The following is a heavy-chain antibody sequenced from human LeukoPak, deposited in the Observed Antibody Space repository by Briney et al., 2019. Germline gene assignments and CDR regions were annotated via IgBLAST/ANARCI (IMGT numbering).Heavy chain of an antibody. V-gene: IGHV5-51*01. CDR1: GYSFTSYW. CDR2: IYPGDSDT. CDR3: ARVTTVANYFDY. J-gene: IGHJ4*02. D-gene: IGHD4-23*01. Sequence: GESLKISCKGSGYSFTSYWIGWVRQMPGKGLEWMGIIYPGDSDTRYSPSFQGQVTISADKSISTAYLQMNSLRAEDTAVYYCARVTTVANYFDYWGQGTLVTVSS.